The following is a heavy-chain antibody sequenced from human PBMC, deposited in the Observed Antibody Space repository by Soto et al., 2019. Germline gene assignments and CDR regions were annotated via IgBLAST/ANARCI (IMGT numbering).Heavy chain of an antibody. D-gene: IGHD2-15*01. J-gene: IGHJ4*02. Sequence: DVQVLESGGGLVQPGGSLRLSCAPSGFTFSVSDMTWVRQAPGKGLEWVSSISISGDAAYYADSVKGRFTISRANAKNTLYLQMSSLRAEDTAVYYCATLVSQDPFDYWARGGLVTVSS. CDR3: ATLVSQDPFDY. CDR1: GFTFSVSD. CDR2: ISISGDAA. V-gene: IGHV3-23*01.